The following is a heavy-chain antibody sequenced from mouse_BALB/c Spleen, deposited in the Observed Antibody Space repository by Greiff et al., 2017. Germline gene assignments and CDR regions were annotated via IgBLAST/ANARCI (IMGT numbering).Heavy chain of an antibody. D-gene: IGHD2-14*01. J-gene: IGHJ1*01. CDR1: GFTFSDFY. Sequence: EVKVVESGGGLVQPGGSLRLSCATSGFTFSDFYMEWVRQPPGKRLEWIAASRNKANDYTTEYSASVKGRFIVSRDTSQSILYLQMNALRAEDTAIYYCARDAYRYGYFDVWGAGTTVTVSS. CDR3: ARDAYRYGYFDV. V-gene: IGHV7-1*02. CDR2: SRNKANDYTT.